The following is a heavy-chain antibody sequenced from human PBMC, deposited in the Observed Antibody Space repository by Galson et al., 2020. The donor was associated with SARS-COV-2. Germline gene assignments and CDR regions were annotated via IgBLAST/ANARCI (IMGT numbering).Heavy chain of an antibody. CDR3: AGRVAGAGSLHI. J-gene: IGHJ3*02. V-gene: IGHV6-1*01. CDR1: GDSVSSHSAA. CDR2: TYYRSQWFT. D-gene: IGHD6-13*01. Sequence: SQTLSFICAISGDSVSSHSAAWNWIRHFPSIGLEWLGRTYYRSQWFTDYAVSVKSRITINPDTPKNQFSQQLNSVTPEDTAIYYCAGRVAGAGSLHIWGQGTMVIVSS.